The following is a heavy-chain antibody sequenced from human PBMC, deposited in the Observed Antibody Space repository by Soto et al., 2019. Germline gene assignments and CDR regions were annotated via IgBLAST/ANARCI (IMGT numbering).Heavy chain of an antibody. CDR3: ARSTIAPHLFMCPFDS. CDR1: GASISSNTYY. Sequence: QMQLEESGPGLVKPSETLSLTCTVSGASISSNTYYWAWIRRPPGKGLEGIGSVYYDGSTYYNPSLKSRLTIAVDTSKNQLSLELNSVTAADTAVYYCARSTIAPHLFMCPFDSWGQGTLVTVSS. V-gene: IGHV4-39*01. J-gene: IGHJ4*01. D-gene: IGHD6-6*01. CDR2: VYYDGST.